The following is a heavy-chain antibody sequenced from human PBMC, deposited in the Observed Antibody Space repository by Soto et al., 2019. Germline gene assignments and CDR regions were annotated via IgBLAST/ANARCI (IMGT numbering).Heavy chain of an antibody. D-gene: IGHD3-3*01. J-gene: IGHJ4*02. Sequence: SETLSVNCTVSGGSTSSYYWSWIRQPPGKGLEWIGYIYYSGSTNYNPSLKSRVTISVDTSKNQFSLKLSSVTAADTAVYYCAREGSVSSYYDFWSGPSGFDYWGQGTLVTVSS. CDR2: IYYSGST. V-gene: IGHV4-59*01. CDR3: AREGSVSSYYDFWSGPSGFDY. CDR1: GGSTSSYY.